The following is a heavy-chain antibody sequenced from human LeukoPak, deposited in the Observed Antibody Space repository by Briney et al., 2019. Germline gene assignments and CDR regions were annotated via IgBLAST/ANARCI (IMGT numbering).Heavy chain of an antibody. CDR2: IYPGDSDT. V-gene: IGHV5-51*01. D-gene: IGHD1-26*01. Sequence: GESLKISCKGSGYSFTSYWIGWVRQMPGKGLEWMGIIYPGDSDTRYSPSFQGQVTISADKSISTAYLQWSSLKPSDTAMYYCARHGTSRGNWFDPWGQGTLVTVSS. CDR1: GYSFTSYW. J-gene: IGHJ5*02. CDR3: ARHGTSRGNWFDP.